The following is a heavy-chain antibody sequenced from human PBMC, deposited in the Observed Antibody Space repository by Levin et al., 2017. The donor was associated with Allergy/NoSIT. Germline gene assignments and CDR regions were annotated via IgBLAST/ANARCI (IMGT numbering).Heavy chain of an antibody. CDR1: GYSFTSYW. D-gene: IGHD5-18*01. V-gene: IGHV5-51*01. CDR2: IYPGDSDT. J-gene: IGHJ4*02. Sequence: KVSCKGSGYSFTSYWIGWVRQMPGKGLEWMGIIYPGDSDTRYSPSFQGQVTISADKSISTAYLQWSNLKAPDTAMYYCARQSTAPGYFDYWGQGTLVTVSS. CDR3: ARQSTAPGYFDY.